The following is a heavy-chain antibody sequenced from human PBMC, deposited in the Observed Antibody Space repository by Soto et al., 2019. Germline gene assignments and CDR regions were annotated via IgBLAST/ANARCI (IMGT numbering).Heavy chain of an antibody. V-gene: IGHV3-21*01. CDR3: ARVLRGTIFGVVIALGMDV. CDR2: ISSSSSYI. J-gene: IGHJ6*02. Sequence: PGGSLTLSCAASGFTFSSYSMNWVRQAPGKGLEWVSSISSSSSYIYYADSVKGRFTISRDNSKNTLYLQMNSLRAEDTAVYYCARVLRGTIFGVVIALGMDVWGQGTTVTVSS. CDR1: GFTFSSYS. D-gene: IGHD3-3*01.